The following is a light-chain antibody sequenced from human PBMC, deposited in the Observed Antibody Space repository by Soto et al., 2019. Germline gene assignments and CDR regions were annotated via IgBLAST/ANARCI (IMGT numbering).Light chain of an antibody. CDR1: SSNIGNNY. CDR3: GTLDNRLSGWV. Sequence: QSVLTQPPSVSAPPGQKVTISCSGSSSNIGNNYVTWRQQLQGTAPKLLSIDNNKRPSGIPDRFSGSRSATSATLAITGLQTGDEGDYYCGTLDNRLSGWVFGGGTKLTVL. CDR2: DNN. J-gene: IGLJ3*02. V-gene: IGLV1-51*01.